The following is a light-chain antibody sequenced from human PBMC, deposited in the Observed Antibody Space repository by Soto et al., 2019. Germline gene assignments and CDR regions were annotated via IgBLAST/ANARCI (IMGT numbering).Light chain of an antibody. Sequence: EIVRTQSPATLSVSPGERATLSCRASQSIAGNLAWYQQKPGQAPRLLIYGASSRATGIPDRFSGSGSGTDFTLTISRLEPEDFAVYYCQQYGSSPRTFGQGTKVDIK. CDR1: QSIAGN. CDR2: GAS. V-gene: IGKV3-20*01. J-gene: IGKJ1*01. CDR3: QQYGSSPRT.